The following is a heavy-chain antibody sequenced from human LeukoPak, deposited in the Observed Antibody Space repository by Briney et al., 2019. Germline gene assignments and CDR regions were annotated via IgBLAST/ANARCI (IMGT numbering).Heavy chain of an antibody. CDR1: GDTFTSYE. CDR2: MNANRVNT. J-gene: IGHJ5*02. D-gene: IGHD3-10*01. CDR3: ARVPWAARGVTPYHWFDP. Sequence: GASVKVSCKASGDTFTSYEISWVRQATGQGLECMGWMNANRVNTGYAQKFQGRVTMTRNTSISTAYMELSSLRSEDTAVYYCARVPWAARGVTPYHWFDPWGQGTLVTVSS. V-gene: IGHV1-8*01.